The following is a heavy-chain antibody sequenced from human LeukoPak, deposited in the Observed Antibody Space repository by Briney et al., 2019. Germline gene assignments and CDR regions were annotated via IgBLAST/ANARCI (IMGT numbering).Heavy chain of an antibody. CDR2: INHSGST. D-gene: IGHD7-27*01. CDR1: GGSSSGYY. V-gene: IGHV4-34*01. Sequence: SETLSLTCAVYGGSSSGYYWSWIRQPPGKGLEWIGEINHSGSTNYNPSLKSRVTISVDTSKNQFSLKLSSVTAADTAVYYCARVQLGLSKPHTQVGDWFDPWGQGTLVTVSS. J-gene: IGHJ5*02. CDR3: ARVQLGLSKPHTQVGDWFDP.